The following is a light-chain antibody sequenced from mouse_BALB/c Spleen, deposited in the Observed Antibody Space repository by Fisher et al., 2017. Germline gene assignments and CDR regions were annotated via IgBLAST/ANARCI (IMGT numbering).Light chain of an antibody. CDR2: STS. Sequence: DIVLTQTPAIMSASPGEKVTMTCRASSSVSSSYLHWYQQKPGSSPKLWIYSTSNLASGVPARFSGSGSGTSYSLTISSMEAEDAATYYCQQWSSYPLTFGAGTKLELK. V-gene: IGKV4-57-1*01. CDR3: QQWSSYPLT. CDR1: SSVSSSY. J-gene: IGKJ5*01.